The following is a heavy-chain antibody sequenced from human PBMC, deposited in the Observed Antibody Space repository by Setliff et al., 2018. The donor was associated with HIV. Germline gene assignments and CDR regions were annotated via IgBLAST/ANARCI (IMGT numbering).Heavy chain of an antibody. J-gene: IGHJ4*02. Sequence: GGSLRLSCAASGLTDTYNYMSWVRQAPGKGLEWVSVIYAGGSTYYADSVKGRFTVSRDNSKNMLYLQMDSLRAEDTAVYYCARDPIEGYPDYFDYWGQGTLVTVSS. D-gene: IGHD1-26*01. V-gene: IGHV3-53*01. CDR2: IYAGGST. CDR3: ARDPIEGYPDYFDY. CDR1: GLTDTYNY.